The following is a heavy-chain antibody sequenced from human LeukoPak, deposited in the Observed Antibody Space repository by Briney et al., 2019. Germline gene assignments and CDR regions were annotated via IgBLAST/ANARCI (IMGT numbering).Heavy chain of an antibody. D-gene: IGHD6-13*01. CDR1: GGSISDYY. Sequence: SETLSLTCTVSGGSISDYYWTWIRQSPGTGLEWIGYMDYSGSTAYNPSLKSRVTISVDTSKNQFSLKLSSVTATDTAVYYCARRVHSSSWSSYFDYWGQETLVTVSS. CDR2: MDYSGST. CDR3: ARRVHSSSWSSYFDY. V-gene: IGHV4-59*01. J-gene: IGHJ4*02.